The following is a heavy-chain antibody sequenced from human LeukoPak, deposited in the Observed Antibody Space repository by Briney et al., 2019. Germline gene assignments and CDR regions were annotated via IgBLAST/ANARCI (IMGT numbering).Heavy chain of an antibody. D-gene: IGHD3-3*01. V-gene: IGHV1-69*04. CDR1: GGTFSSYA. J-gene: IGHJ4*02. CDR3: AINFWSGYRLDFFDY. CDR2: IIPILGIA. Sequence: ASVKVSCKASGGTFSSYAISWVRQAPGQGLEWMGRIIPILGIANYAQKFQGRVTITADKSTSTAYMELSSLRSDDTAVYYCAINFWSGYRLDFFDYWGQGTLVTVSS.